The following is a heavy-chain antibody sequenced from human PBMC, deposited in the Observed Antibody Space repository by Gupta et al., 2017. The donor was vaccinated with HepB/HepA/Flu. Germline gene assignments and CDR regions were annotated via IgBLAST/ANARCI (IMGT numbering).Heavy chain of an antibody. J-gene: IGHJ3*02. Sequence: EVQLVESGGDLVQPGGSLRLSCEASGFPFSSYELNWVRQAPGKGLEWVSYISSGGNSIYYADSVKGRFTIARDNARNSLYLEMNSLRAEDTAVYYCVSKSTIQPVGLRAFDIWGQGTLVTVSS. D-gene: IGHD1-1*01. CDR1: GFPFSSYE. CDR2: ISSGGNSI. V-gene: IGHV3-48*03. CDR3: VSKSTIQPVGLRAFDI.